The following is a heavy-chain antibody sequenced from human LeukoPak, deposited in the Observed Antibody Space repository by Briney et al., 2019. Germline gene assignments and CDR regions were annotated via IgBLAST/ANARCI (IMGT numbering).Heavy chain of an antibody. D-gene: IGHD5-12*01. J-gene: IGHJ3*02. CDR1: GFTFSSSA. CDR2: ISGSGSGGST. Sequence: GGSLRLSCAASGFTFSSSAMSWVRQAPGKGLEWVSSISGSGSGGSTYYADSVKGRFTISRDNAKNSLSLQMNSLRAEDTAVYYCARSGRGYDDAFDIWGQGTMVTVSS. CDR3: ARSGRGYDDAFDI. V-gene: IGHV3-23*01.